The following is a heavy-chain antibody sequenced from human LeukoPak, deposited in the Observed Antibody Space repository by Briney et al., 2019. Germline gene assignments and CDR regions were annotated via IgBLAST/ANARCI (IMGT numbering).Heavy chain of an antibody. J-gene: IGHJ6*02. V-gene: IGHV4-39*01. CDR3: ARLSIAARTIYYYGMDV. Sequence: PSETLSLTCTVSGGSISSSSYYWGWIRQPPGKGLEWIGSLYYSGSTWYSPSLKSRVTIFVDTSKNQFSLKVGSVTAADTAVYYCARLSIAARTIYYYGMDVWGQGTTVTVSS. CDR1: GGSISSSSYY. D-gene: IGHD6-6*01. CDR2: LYYSGST.